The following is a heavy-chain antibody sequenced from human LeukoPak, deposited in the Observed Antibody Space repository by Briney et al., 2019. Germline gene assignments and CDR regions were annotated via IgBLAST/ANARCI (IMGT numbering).Heavy chain of an antibody. V-gene: IGHV4-59*01. CDR1: GGSISSYY. CDR2: ISYSGST. CDR3: ARGLLYHDY. J-gene: IGHJ4*02. D-gene: IGHD2-15*01. Sequence: PETLSLTCTVSGGSISSYYWSWIRQPPGVGLEWIGSISYSGSTNYSPSLKSRFTISVDTSKNQFSLRLTSVTAADTAVYYCARGLLYHDYWGQGTLVTVSS.